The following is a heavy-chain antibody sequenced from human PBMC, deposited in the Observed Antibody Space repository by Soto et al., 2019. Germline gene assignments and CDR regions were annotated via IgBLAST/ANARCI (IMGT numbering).Heavy chain of an antibody. D-gene: IGHD2-21*01. CDR3: TRGGDAYKNGH. J-gene: IGHJ4*02. CDR1: DGSVSIGTYY. CDR2: IHYSGST. V-gene: IGHV4-61*01. Sequence: SETLSLTCTVSDGSVSIGTYYWRWIRQPPGKGLEWIGFIHYSGSTNYNPSLKSRVTMSVDTSKNHFSLKLTSVNAADTAVYYCTRGGDAYKNGHWGQGTLVTV.